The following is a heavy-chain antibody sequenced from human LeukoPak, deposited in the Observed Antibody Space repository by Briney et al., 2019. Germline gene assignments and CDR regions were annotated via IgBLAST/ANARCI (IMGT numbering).Heavy chain of an antibody. CDR3: AILYSAGWYYFDS. CDR1: GYSFTSYW. CDR2: IDPSDSYT. V-gene: IGHV5-10-1*01. D-gene: IGHD6-19*01. Sequence: GESLKISCKGSGYSFTSYWISWVRQMPGKGLEWMGRIDPSDSYTNYSPSFQGHVTISAGKSISTAYLQRSSPKASDTAMYYCAILYSAGWYYFDSWGQGTLVTVSS. J-gene: IGHJ4*02.